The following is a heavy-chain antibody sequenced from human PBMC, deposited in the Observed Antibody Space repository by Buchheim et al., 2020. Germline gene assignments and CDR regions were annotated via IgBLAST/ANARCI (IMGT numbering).Heavy chain of an antibody. D-gene: IGHD2-21*01. Sequence: QVQLQESGPGLVKPSETLSLTCTVSGGSIRGYYWSWIRQSPGKGLEWIGYIYYSGSTNYNPSLKSRVSISVETSKNQFSLKLSSGTAADTAVYYCARDRIPYYMDGWGKGTT. CDR2: IYYSGST. CDR1: GGSIRGYY. V-gene: IGHV4-59*01. CDR3: ARDRIPYYMDG. J-gene: IGHJ6*03.